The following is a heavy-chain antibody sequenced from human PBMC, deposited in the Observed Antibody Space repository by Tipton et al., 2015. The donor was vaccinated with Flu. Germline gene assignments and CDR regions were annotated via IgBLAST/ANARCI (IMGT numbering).Heavy chain of an antibody. Sequence: TLSLTCAVYGGSFSGYYWSWIRQPPGKGLEWIGEINHSGSTNYNPSLKSRVTISVDTSKNQFSLKLSSVTAADTAVYYCSSQVRRLSRARFDYWGQGTLVTVSS. D-gene: IGHD2-21*02. V-gene: IGHV4-34*01. CDR2: INHSGST. J-gene: IGHJ4*02. CDR1: GGSFSGYY. CDR3: SSQVRRLSRARFDY.